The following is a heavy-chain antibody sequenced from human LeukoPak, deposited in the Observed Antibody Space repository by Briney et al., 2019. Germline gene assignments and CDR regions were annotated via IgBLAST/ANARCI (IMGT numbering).Heavy chain of an antibody. Sequence: GGSLRLSCAASGFTFSNYEMNWVRQAPGKGLEWVSYISSSGSTIYYADSVKGRFTISRDNAKNSLYLQMNSLKTEDTAVYYCITGAYSGWFGGPWGQGTLVTVSS. CDR3: ITGAYSGWFGGP. CDR1: GFTFSNYE. D-gene: IGHD6-19*01. CDR2: ISSSGSTI. V-gene: IGHV3-48*03. J-gene: IGHJ5*02.